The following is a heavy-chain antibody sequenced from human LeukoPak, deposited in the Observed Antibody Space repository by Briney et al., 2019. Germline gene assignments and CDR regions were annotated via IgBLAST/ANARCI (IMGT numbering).Heavy chain of an antibody. V-gene: IGHV3-23*01. CDR3: AKTDSSDYSYYFDY. J-gene: IGHJ4*02. CDR2: ISGSRGRT. Sequence: GESLRLSCAASGFTFSTYGMSWVRQAPGKGLEWVSAISGSRGRTYYADSVKGRFTISRDNSKNTLYLQMSSLRAEDTAVYYCAKTDSSDYSYYFDYWGQGTLVTVSS. D-gene: IGHD3-22*01. CDR1: GFTFSTYG.